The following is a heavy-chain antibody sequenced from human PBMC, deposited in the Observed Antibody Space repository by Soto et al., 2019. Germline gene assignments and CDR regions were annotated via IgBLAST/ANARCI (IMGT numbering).Heavy chain of an antibody. Sequence: GGSLRLSCAASGFTFSDYAMHWVRQAPGKGLEWVAVVSHDGRNTHYADSVKGRFTISRDSSKNSLYLHMNSLRVEDTALYYCAKDYYSDSNGSHFDYWGQGTQVTVSS. CDR2: VSHDGRNT. CDR3: AKDYYSDSNGSHFDY. V-gene: IGHV3-30*18. J-gene: IGHJ4*02. D-gene: IGHD3-22*01. CDR1: GFTFSDYA.